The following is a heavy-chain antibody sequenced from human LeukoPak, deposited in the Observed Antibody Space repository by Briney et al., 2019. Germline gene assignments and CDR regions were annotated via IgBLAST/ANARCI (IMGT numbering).Heavy chain of an antibody. Sequence: HPGGSLRLSCATSGFTFSSYAMSWVRQAPGEGLEWVSSISGRGANTHYADSVKGRFTISGDYSKNTLNLQMNSLRAEDTAVYYCAKSGRVFDTSGYYWFPNWGQGILVTVSS. CDR1: GFTFSSYA. V-gene: IGHV3-23*01. CDR2: ISGRGANT. J-gene: IGHJ4*02. D-gene: IGHD3-22*01. CDR3: AKSGRVFDTSGYYWFPN.